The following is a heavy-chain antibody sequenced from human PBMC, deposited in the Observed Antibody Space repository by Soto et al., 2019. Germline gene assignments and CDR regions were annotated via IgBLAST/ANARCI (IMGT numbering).Heavy chain of an antibody. J-gene: IGHJ4*02. D-gene: IGHD4-17*01. CDR3: ARVADYGDYFDY. Sequence: QLQLQESGSGLVKPSQTLSLTCAVSGGSISSGGYSWSWIRQPPGKGLEWIGYIYHSGSTYYNPSLNSRVTISVARSKNQFSLKLSSVTAAATAVYYCARVADYGDYFDYWGQGTLVTVSS. CDR1: GGSISSGGYS. CDR2: IYHSGST. V-gene: IGHV4-30-2*01.